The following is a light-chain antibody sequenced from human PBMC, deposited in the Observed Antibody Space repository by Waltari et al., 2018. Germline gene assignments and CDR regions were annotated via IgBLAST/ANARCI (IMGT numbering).Light chain of an antibody. CDR2: YDS. J-gene: IGLJ1*01. Sequence: SYELTQPPSVSVAPGKTAWLTCGGNNVGSKRVHWYQQKPGQAPVLVMYYDSDRPSGIRERFSGSNAGNTATLTISRVEAGDEADYYCQVWDSASDHYVFGSGTKVTVL. CDR1: NVGSKR. V-gene: IGLV3-21*04. CDR3: QVWDSASDHYV.